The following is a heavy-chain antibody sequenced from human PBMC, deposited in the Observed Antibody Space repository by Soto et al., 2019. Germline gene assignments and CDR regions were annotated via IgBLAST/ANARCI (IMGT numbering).Heavy chain of an antibody. CDR2: VSYDGSYN. Sequence: QVQLVESGGGVAQPGRSLRLSCAVSGFTFSDYGMHWVRQAPDKGLEWVAVVSYDGSYNYYADSVKGRFTVSRDLSGNTLFLQMNSLRLEDTAVYFCAKEMYPRTVLDSSSPWGDYWGQGTLVAVSS. V-gene: IGHV3-30*18. D-gene: IGHD6-6*01. CDR3: AKEMYPRTVLDSSSPWGDY. J-gene: IGHJ4*02. CDR1: GFTFSDYG.